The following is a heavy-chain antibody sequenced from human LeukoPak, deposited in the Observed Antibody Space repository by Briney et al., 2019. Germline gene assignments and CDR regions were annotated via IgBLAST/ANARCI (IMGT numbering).Heavy chain of an antibody. D-gene: IGHD2-2*01. CDR2: TGSTGVST. J-gene: IGHJ4*02. Sequence: GGSLRLSCAASGFTFSSYAMNWVRQAPGKGLEWVSGTGSTGVSTFYADSLKGRVTVSRDNSKNTLSLKMNSLSAEDTAVYYCAKDPGVVPAHYFDYWGQGTLVTVSS. CDR1: GFTFSSYA. CDR3: AKDPGVVPAHYFDY. V-gene: IGHV3-23*01.